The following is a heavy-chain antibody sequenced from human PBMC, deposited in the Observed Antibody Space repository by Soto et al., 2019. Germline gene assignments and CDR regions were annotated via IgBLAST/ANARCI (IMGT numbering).Heavy chain of an antibody. J-gene: IGHJ3*01. V-gene: IGHV3-23*01. CDR2: ISAIGGNT. CDR3: AKDRGGYCTNGVCFYDAFDL. CDR1: AFTLNTYA. Sequence: EVQLLESGGGLVQPGGSLGLSCAASAFTLNTYAMSWVRQAPGKGLEWVSVISAIGGNTYYADSVKGRFTISKDNSKSTLYLQMDTLRAEDTAVYYCAKDRGGYCTNGVCFYDAFDLWGQGTMVTVSS. D-gene: IGHD2-8*01.